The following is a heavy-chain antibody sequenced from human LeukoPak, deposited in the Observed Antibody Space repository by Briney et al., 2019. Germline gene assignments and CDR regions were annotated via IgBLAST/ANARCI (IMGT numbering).Heavy chain of an antibody. V-gene: IGHV3-23*01. CDR2: ISGGGAKR. CDR1: GFTFDNYA. CDR3: AKCSAGYYNAAFDI. J-gene: IGHJ3*02. Sequence: PGGSLRLSCAASGFTFDNYAMNWVRQAPGKGLEWVSYISGGGAKRHYSDSVKGRFTISRDNPKNTLYLQINNLRAEDTAMYYCAKCSAGYYNAAFDIWGRGTMVTVSS. D-gene: IGHD3-10*02.